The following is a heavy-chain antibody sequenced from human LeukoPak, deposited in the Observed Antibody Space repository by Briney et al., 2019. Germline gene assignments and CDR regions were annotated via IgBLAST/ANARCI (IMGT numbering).Heavy chain of an antibody. CDR1: GFTFSIYA. J-gene: IGHJ4*02. Sequence: GGSLRLSCVASGFTFSIYAMSWVRQAPGKGLEWVSAFSGSGGSTYYADSVKGRFTISRDNSKNTLYLQMSSLRAEDTAVYYCARSGLSRFDYWGQGTLVTVSS. CDR3: ARSGLSRFDY. V-gene: IGHV3-23*01. CDR2: FSGSGGST. D-gene: IGHD4/OR15-4a*01.